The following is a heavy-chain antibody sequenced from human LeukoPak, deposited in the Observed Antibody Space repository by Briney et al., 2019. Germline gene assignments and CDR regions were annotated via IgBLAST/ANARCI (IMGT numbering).Heavy chain of an antibody. V-gene: IGHV1-18*04. CDR2: ISAYNGNT. Sequence: GASVKVSCKASGYTFTSYGISWVRHAPGQGLEWMGLISAYNGNTNNAQKLQGRVTMTTDTSTSTAYMELRSLRSDDTAVYYCARDPVVPAAMSYYYYYGMDVWGKGTTVTVSS. CDR3: ARDPVVPAAMSYYYYYGMDV. D-gene: IGHD2-2*01. J-gene: IGHJ6*04. CDR1: GYTFTSYG.